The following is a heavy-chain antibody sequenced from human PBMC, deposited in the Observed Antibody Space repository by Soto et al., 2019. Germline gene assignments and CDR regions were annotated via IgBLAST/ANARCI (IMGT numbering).Heavy chain of an antibody. J-gene: IGHJ4*02. CDR1: GFTFSNYG. V-gene: IGHV3-30*18. D-gene: IGHD3-9*01. CDR2: ISFDGNTK. CDR3: VKSKDLTGNDFKFDH. Sequence: QVQLVESGGGVVQPGRSLRLSCAASGFTFSNYGMHWVHQAPGKGLEWVAVISFDGNTKYYGDSVNGRFIVSRDNSKNILYVQMNSLRPEDTAVYYCVKSKDLTGNDFKFDHWGQGTLVTVSS.